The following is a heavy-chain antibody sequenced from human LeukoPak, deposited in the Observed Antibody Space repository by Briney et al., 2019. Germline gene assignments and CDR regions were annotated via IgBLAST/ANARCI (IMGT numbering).Heavy chain of an antibody. Sequence: GGSLRLSCAASAFTFSSFEMNWVRQAPGKGLEWVSYISSSGSTIYYADSVKGRFTISRDNAKNSLYLQMNSLRAEDTAVYYCARAPRGYDSSGYYPWGQGTLVTVSS. CDR1: AFTFSSFE. J-gene: IGHJ5*02. D-gene: IGHD3-22*01. V-gene: IGHV3-48*03. CDR3: ARAPRGYDSSGYYP. CDR2: ISSSGSTI.